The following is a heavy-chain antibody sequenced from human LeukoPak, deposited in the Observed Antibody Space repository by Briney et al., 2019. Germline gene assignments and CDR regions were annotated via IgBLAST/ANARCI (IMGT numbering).Heavy chain of an antibody. V-gene: IGHV3-23*01. D-gene: IGHD3-9*01. CDR1: GFTFSSYA. J-gene: IGHJ4*02. CDR2: ISGSGGST. CDR3: AKADILTGYPSFDY. Sequence: GGSLRLSCAASGFTFSSYAMSWVRQAPGKGLEWVSAISGSGGSTYYADSVKGRFTISRDNSKNTLYLQMNSLRAEDTAAYYCAKADILTGYPSFDYWGQGTLVTVSS.